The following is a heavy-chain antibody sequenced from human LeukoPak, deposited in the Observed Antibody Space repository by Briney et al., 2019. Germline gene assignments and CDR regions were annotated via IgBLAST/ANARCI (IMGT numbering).Heavy chain of an antibody. J-gene: IGHJ6*02. CDR1: GGSISSYY. CDR2: IYYSGST. D-gene: IGHD3-22*01. Sequence: SETLSLTCTVSGGSISSYYWSWIRQPPGKGLEWIGYIYYSGSTNYNPSLKSRVTISVDTSKNQFSLKLSSVTAADTAVYYCARDPDSSGYYYYYYGMDVWGQGTTVTVSS. CDR3: ARDPDSSGYYYYYYGMDV. V-gene: IGHV4-59*12.